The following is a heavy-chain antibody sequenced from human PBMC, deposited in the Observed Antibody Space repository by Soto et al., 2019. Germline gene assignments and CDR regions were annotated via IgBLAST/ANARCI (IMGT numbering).Heavy chain of an antibody. Sequence: GGSLRLSCAASGFTLSSYAMSWVFQAPGKGLEWVSAISGSGGSTYYADSVKGRFTISRDNSKNTLYLQMNSLRAEDTAVYYCARVKAEVVAGYYGMDVWGQGTTVTVSS. CDR2: ISGSGGST. D-gene: IGHD2-15*01. J-gene: IGHJ6*02. V-gene: IGHV3-23*01. CDR1: GFTLSSYA. CDR3: ARVKAEVVAGYYGMDV.